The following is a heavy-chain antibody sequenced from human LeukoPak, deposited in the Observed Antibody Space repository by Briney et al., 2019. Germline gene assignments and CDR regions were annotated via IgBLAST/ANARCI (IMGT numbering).Heavy chain of an antibody. CDR3: AREGDSSGWYRGFDY. CDR1: GYTFTSYY. Sequence: GASVKVSCKASGYTFTSYYMHWVRQAPGQGLEWMGIINPSGGSTSYAQRFQGRVTMTRDTSTSTAYMELSSLRSEDTAVYYCAREGDSSGWYRGFDYWGQGTLVTVSS. CDR2: INPSGGST. J-gene: IGHJ4*02. D-gene: IGHD6-19*01. V-gene: IGHV1-46*01.